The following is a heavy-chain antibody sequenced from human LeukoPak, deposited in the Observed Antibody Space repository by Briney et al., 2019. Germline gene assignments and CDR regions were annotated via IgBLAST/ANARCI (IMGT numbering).Heavy chain of an antibody. D-gene: IGHD3-10*01. J-gene: IGHJ6*03. CDR1: VGSISGYY. CDR2: INHSGST. V-gene: IGHV4-34*01. CDR3: ARGYYGSGSHCCHMDV. Sequence: SETMSLTCAVYVGSISGYYWSWIRQPPGKGLEWIGEINHSGSTNYNSSLKTRVTISVDTSKNQFSLKLGSVTAADTAVYYCARGYYGSGSHCCHMDVWGKGTTITVS.